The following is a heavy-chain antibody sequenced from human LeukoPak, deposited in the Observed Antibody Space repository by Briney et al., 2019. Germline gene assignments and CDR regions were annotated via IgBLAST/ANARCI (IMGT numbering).Heavy chain of an antibody. CDR2: INTDGYST. CDR3: ARGGKQWLSRVFDY. D-gene: IGHD6-19*01. Sequence: QPGGSLRLSCAASGFTFNNYWMHWVRQAPGKGLVWVSRINTDGYSTTYADSVKGRFTISRDNAKNSLYLQMNSLRAEDTAVYYCARGGKQWLSRVFDYWGQGTLVTVSS. V-gene: IGHV3-74*01. CDR1: GFTFNNYW. J-gene: IGHJ4*02.